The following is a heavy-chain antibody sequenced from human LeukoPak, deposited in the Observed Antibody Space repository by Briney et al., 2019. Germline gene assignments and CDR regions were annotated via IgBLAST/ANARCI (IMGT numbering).Heavy chain of an antibody. CDR3: ARGITMMDY. V-gene: IGHV1-69*05. Sequence: GASVKVSCKASGGTFSSYAISWVRQAPGQGLEWMGRITPIFGTANYAQKFQGRVTITTDESTSTTYMELSSLRSEDTAVYYCARGITMMDYWGQGTLVTVSS. D-gene: IGHD3-22*01. CDR1: GGTFSSYA. J-gene: IGHJ4*02. CDR2: ITPIFGTA.